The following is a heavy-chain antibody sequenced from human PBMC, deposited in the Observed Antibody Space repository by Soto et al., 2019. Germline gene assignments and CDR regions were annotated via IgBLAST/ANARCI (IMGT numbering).Heavy chain of an antibody. CDR1: GFTFSSYG. J-gene: IGHJ6*02. D-gene: IGHD4-17*01. CDR2: IWYDGSNK. CDR3: ARDWADDYDDYIYYYGMDV. Sequence: GGSLRLSCAASGFTFSSYGMHWVRQAPGKGLEWVAVIWYDGSNKYYADSVKGRFTISRDNSKNTLYLQMNSLRAEDTAVYYCARDWADDYDDYIYYYGMDVWDQRTTVTVAS. V-gene: IGHV3-33*01.